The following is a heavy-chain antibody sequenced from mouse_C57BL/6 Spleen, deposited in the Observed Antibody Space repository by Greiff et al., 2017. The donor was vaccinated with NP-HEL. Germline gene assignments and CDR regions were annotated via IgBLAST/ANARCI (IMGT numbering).Heavy chain of an antibody. CDR3: ARLSEYFDV. CDR1: GFTFSDYG. Sequence: EVKVVESGGGLVKPGGSLKLSCAASGFTFSDYGMHWVRQAPEKGLEWVAYISSGSSTIYYADKVKGRFTFSRDNAKNTLFLQMTSLTSEDTAMYYCARLSEYFDVWGTGTTVTVSS. V-gene: IGHV5-17*01. CDR2: ISSGSSTI. J-gene: IGHJ1*03.